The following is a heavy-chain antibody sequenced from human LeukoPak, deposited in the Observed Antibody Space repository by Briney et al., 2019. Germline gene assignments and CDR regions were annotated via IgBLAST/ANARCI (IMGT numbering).Heavy chain of an antibody. CDR1: GGSLSGYY. D-gene: IGHD6-13*01. CDR2: INHSGST. J-gene: IGHJ4*02. V-gene: IGHV4-34*01. CDR3: AREGYSSSWYYFDY. Sequence: SETLSLTCAVYGGSLSGYYWSWIRQPPGKGLEWIGEINHSGSTNYNPSLKSRVTISVDTSKNQFSLKLSSVTAADTAVYYCAREGYSSSWYYFDYWGQGALVTVSS.